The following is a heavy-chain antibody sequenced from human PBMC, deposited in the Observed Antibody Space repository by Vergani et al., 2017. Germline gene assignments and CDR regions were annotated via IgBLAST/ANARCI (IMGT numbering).Heavy chain of an antibody. J-gene: IGHJ5*02. CDR3: ARDLRVVKMYNWFDP. CDR2: IKSKTDGGTT. Sequence: EVQLVESGGGLVKPGGSLRLSCAASGFTFSNAWMSWVRQAPGKGLEWVGRIKSKTDGGTTDYAAPVKGRFTISRDNAKNTLYLQMNSLRAEDTAVYYCARDLRVVKMYNWFDPWGQGTLVTVSS. CDR1: GFTFSNAW. V-gene: IGHV3-15*05. D-gene: IGHD3-22*01.